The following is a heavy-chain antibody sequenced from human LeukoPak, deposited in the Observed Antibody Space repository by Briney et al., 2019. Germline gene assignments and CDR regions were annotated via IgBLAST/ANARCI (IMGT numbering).Heavy chain of an antibody. CDR3: GRSGYRYSYDFDYYMDV. CDR1: GYGFSSHG. Sequence: ASVKVSCRASGYGFSSHGISWVRQAPGQGLEWMGRISVYNGNTNYAERFQGRVTMTTDTSTNTAYMELRSLRSDDTAAYYCGRSGYRYSYDFDYYMDVWGKRTTITVSS. D-gene: IGHD5-18*01. J-gene: IGHJ6*03. CDR2: ISVYNGNT. V-gene: IGHV1-18*01.